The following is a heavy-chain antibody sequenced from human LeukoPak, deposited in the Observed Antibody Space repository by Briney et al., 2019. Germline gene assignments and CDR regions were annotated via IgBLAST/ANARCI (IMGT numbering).Heavy chain of an antibody. D-gene: IGHD3-22*01. CDR1: GFIFNNYG. J-gene: IGHJ4*02. CDR2: ISNDGGGT. V-gene: IGHV3-23*01. Sequence: GGSLRLSCAASGFIFNNYGLVWVRQAPGKGLEWVSAISNDGGGTTYADFVKGRFSVSRDNSKNTLFLQMNSLRAADTALYYCAKGSSGYFFDLWGQGTLVTVSS. CDR3: AKGSSGYFFDL.